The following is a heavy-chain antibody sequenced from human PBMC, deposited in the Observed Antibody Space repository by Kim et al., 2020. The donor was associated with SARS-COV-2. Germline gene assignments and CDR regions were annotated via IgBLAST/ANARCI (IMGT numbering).Heavy chain of an antibody. V-gene: IGHV3-11*06. Sequence: ADSGQGRITISRDNATNSLYLQRNSLRAEDTAVYYCAREGLRFLEPDFDYWGQGTLVTVSS. D-gene: IGHD3-3*01. CDR3: AREGLRFLEPDFDY. J-gene: IGHJ4*02.